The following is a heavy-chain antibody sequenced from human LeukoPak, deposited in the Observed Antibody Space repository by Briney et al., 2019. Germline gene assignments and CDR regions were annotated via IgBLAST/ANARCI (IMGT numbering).Heavy chain of an antibody. D-gene: IGHD2-15*01. V-gene: IGHV3-21*01. CDR3: ARSGVCSGGSCYLYFQH. CDR2: ISSSSSYI. Sequence: PGGSLRLSCTVSGFTVSSNSMSWVRQAPGKGLEWVSSISSSSSYIYYADSVKGRFTISRDNAKNSLYLQMNSLRAEDTAVYYCARSGVCSGGSCYLYFQHWGQGTLVTVSS. CDR1: GFTVSSNS. J-gene: IGHJ1*01.